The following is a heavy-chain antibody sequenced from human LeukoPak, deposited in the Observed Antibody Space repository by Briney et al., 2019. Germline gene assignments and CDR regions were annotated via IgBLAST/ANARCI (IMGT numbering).Heavy chain of an antibody. D-gene: IGHD2-21*02. V-gene: IGHV3-74*01. CDR2: IKSDGSST. J-gene: IGHJ6*02. CDR3: SRDSLSSCGGDCYSGLDV. Sequence: GGSLRLSCAASGLTFSNYCMHWVRQAPGEALMWVSRIKSDGSSTTYADSVKGRFTISRDNAKNTLYLQMNSLRAEDTAVYYCSRDSLSSCGGDCYSGLDVWGQGTTVTVSS. CDR1: GLTFSNYC.